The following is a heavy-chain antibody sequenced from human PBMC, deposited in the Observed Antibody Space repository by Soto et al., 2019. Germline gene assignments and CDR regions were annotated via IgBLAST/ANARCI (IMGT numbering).Heavy chain of an antibody. Sequence: ASVKVSCKASGYTFTSYYMHWVRQAPGQGLEWMGIINPSGGSTSYAQKFQGRVTMTRDTSTSTVYMELSSLSSEDTAVYYCAREDYIVVVPAGVAPSNWFDPWGQGTLVTVSS. CDR1: GYTFTSYY. D-gene: IGHD2-2*01. CDR2: INPSGGST. CDR3: AREDYIVVVPAGVAPSNWFDP. V-gene: IGHV1-46*03. J-gene: IGHJ5*02.